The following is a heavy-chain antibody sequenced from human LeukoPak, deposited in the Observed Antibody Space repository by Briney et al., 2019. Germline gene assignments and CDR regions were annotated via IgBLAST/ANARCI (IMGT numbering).Heavy chain of an antibody. V-gene: IGHV4-61*02. CDR3: ARDPHYDFWSGGFDP. CDR2: IYTSGST. CDR1: GGSISSGSYY. Sequence: SETLSLTCTVSGGSISSGSYYWSWIRQPAGKGLEWIGRIYTSGSTNYNPSLKSRVTISVDTSKNQFSLKLSSVTAADTAVYYCARDPHYDFWSGGFDPWGQGTLVTVSS. D-gene: IGHD3-3*01. J-gene: IGHJ5*02.